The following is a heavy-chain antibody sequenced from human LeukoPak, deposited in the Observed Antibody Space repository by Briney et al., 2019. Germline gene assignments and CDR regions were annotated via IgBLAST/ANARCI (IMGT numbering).Heavy chain of an antibody. D-gene: IGHD2-2*01. V-gene: IGHV1-2*02. J-gene: IGHJ4*02. CDR3: ARGTLFPAAMRTYFDY. CDR2: INPNSGGT. Sequence: ASVKVSCKASGYTFTGYYMHWVRQAPGQGLEWMGWINPNSGGTNYAQKFQGRVTMTRDTSLRTAYMELSRLRSDDTAVYYCARGTLFPAAMRTYFDYWGQGTLVTVSS. CDR1: GYTFTGYY.